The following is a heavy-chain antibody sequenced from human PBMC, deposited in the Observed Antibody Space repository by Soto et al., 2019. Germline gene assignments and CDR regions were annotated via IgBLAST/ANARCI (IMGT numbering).Heavy chain of an antibody. CDR1: RFIFSNFA. Sequence: QVQLVESGGGVVQPGRSLRLSCAASRFIFSNFAMHWVRQAPGKGLEWVALISYDGNNKYYADSVKGRFTISRDNSKNTLCLQLNSLRAEDTAVYYCARDVGGWYFDLWGRGTLVTVSS. D-gene: IGHD3-16*01. CDR3: ARDVGGWYFDL. J-gene: IGHJ2*01. CDR2: ISYDGNNK. V-gene: IGHV3-30-3*01.